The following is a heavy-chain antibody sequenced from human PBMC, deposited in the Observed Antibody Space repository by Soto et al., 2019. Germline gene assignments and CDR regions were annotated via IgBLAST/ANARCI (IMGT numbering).Heavy chain of an antibody. V-gene: IGHV1-46*03. Sequence: GASVKVSCTASGYTFTSYYMHWVRQAPGQGLEWMGIINPSGGSTSYAQKFQGRVTMTRDTSTSTVYMELSSLRSEDTAVYYCARAYSSSREYYYYYMDVWGKGTTVTVSS. J-gene: IGHJ6*03. D-gene: IGHD6-6*01. CDR2: INPSGGST. CDR3: ARAYSSSREYYYYYMDV. CDR1: GYTFTSYY.